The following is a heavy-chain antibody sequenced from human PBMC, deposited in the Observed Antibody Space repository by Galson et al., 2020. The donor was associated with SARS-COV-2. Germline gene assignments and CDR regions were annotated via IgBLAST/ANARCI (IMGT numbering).Heavy chain of an antibody. D-gene: IGHD3-22*01. CDR3: ARGPARHYYDSENYSLVWYFDL. V-gene: IGHV3-30*03. CDR2: ISYDGTNK. Sequence: GESLKISCTDAGFNFSDYGMHWVRQAPGKGLEWVAVISYDGTNKYYADSVKGRFTISRDNSKNTLYLQMNSLRAEDTAVYYCARGPARHYYDSENYSLVWYFDLWGRGTLVTVSS. CDR1: GFNFSDYG. J-gene: IGHJ2*01.